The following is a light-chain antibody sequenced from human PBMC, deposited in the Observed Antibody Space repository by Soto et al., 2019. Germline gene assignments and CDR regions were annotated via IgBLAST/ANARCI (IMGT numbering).Light chain of an antibody. CDR2: DVS. V-gene: IGLV2-14*03. Sequence: QSALTQSASVSGSPGQSITISCTGTSSDVGGYNYVSWYQQHPGKAPKLIIYDVSNRPSGVSTRFSGSKSGNTASLPISGLQAADEADYSCSSYTSTNYWVFGGGTKLTVL. CDR1: SSDVGGYNY. J-gene: IGLJ3*02. CDR3: SSYTSTNYWV.